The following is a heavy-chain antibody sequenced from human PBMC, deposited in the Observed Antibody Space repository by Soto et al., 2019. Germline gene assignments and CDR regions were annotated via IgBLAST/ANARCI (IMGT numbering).Heavy chain of an antibody. CDR1: GYTFTSYG. V-gene: IGHV1-18*01. CDR3: ARGGNYYDSSGRFDP. Sequence: ASVKVSCKASGYTFTSYGISWVRQAPGQGLEWMGWISAYNGNTNYAQKLQGRVTMTTDTSTSTAYMELRSLRSDDTAVYYCARGGNYYDSSGRFDPCGQGTLVTVSS. CDR2: ISAYNGNT. J-gene: IGHJ5*02. D-gene: IGHD3-22*01.